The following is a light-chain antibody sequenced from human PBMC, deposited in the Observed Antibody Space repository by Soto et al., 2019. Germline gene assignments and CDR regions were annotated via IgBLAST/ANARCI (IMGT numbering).Light chain of an antibody. J-gene: IGKJ1*01. Sequence: ENVLTKSPGTLSLTPGARATLSCRACQTVSTKYLAWYQQKPGQAHTPLIYGQSKRATGIPDRFSGSRSGTDFTLTISRREPEDGEVYCCQQYGRSPRTFGQGTKGDI. CDR2: GQS. CDR1: QTVSTKY. V-gene: IGKV3-20*01. CDR3: QQYGRSPRT.